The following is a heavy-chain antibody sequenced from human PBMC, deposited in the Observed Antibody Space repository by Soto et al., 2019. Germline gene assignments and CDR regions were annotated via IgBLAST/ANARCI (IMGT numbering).Heavy chain of an antibody. J-gene: IGHJ6*02. CDR1: GGTFTNYA. CDR3: ARGYRELYYYAMDV. Sequence: QVELVQSGVEVKKPESSLKVSCKASGGTFTNYAFNWVRQAPGQGLAWMGGIIPFYDKANYAEKFLGRVTITADKSTTTAYMELSSLTSDDTAVYFCARGYRELYYYAMDVWGRGTPVIVSS. CDR2: IIPFYDKA. V-gene: IGHV1-69*06. D-gene: IGHD3-10*01.